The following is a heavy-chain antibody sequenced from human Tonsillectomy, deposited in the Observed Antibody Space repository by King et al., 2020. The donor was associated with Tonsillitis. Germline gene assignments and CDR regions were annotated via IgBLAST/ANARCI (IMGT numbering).Heavy chain of an antibody. D-gene: IGHD6-6*01. CDR2: IRYGGSNE. Sequence: VQLVESGGGVVQPGGSLRLSCAASGFSFSNYGMHWVRQAPGKGLEWVAFIRYGGSNENYADSVKGRFTISRDNSKNTLYLQMKSLRAEDTAMYYCAKGQLSSDYWGQGTLVTVSS. CDR3: AKGQLSSDY. J-gene: IGHJ4*02. V-gene: IGHV3-30*02. CDR1: GFSFSNYG.